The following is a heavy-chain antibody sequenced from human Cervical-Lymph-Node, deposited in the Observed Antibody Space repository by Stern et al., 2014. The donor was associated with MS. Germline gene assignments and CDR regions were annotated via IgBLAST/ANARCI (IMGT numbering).Heavy chain of an antibody. D-gene: IGHD2-2*01. CDR2: IVGRGTII. Sequence: VQLEESGGGLVKPGGSLRLSCAASGFTFSDLYMSWIRRAPGGGLRYVSYIVGRGTIIFYADSVKGRFTVSRDNTKNSLFLQMNNLRAEDTAVYYCARHQEYQLVGGNFSYGMDVWGQGTTVTVS. CDR3: ARHQEYQLVGGNFSYGMDV. CDR1: GFTFSDLY. V-gene: IGHV3-11*01. J-gene: IGHJ6*02.